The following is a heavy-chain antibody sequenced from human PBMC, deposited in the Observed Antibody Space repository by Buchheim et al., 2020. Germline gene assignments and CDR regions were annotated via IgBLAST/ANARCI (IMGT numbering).Heavy chain of an antibody. D-gene: IGHD1-26*01. J-gene: IGHJ4*02. CDR3: AKGEWELLY. V-gene: IGHV3-30*18. CDR2: ISYDGSNK. Sequence: QVQLVESGGGVVQPGRSLRLSCAASGFTFSSYGMHWVRQAPGKGLEWVAVISYDGSNKYYADSVKGRFTISRDNSKNTLYPQMNSLRAEDTAVYYCAKGEWELLYWGQGTL. CDR1: GFTFSSYG.